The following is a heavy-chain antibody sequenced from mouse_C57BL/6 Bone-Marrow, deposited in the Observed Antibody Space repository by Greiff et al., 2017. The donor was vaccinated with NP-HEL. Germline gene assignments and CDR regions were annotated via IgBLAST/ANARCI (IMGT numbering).Heavy chain of an antibody. CDR1: GFNIKDDY. Sequence: VQLQQSGAELVRPGASVKLSCTVSGFNIKDDYMHWVKQRPEQGLEWIGWIDPENGDTEYASMFQGKATITADTSSNTAYLQLSSLTSEDTADYYCTTGGSSPYAMDYWGQGTSVTVAS. D-gene: IGHD1-1*01. CDR2: IDPENGDT. J-gene: IGHJ4*01. CDR3: TTGGSSPYAMDY. V-gene: IGHV14-4*01.